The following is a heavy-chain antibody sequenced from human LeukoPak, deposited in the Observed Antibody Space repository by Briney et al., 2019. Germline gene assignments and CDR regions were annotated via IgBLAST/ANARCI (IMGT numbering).Heavy chain of an antibody. CDR2: ISYDGSNK. Sequence: GGSLRLSCAASGFTFSSYAMHWVRQSPGKGLEWVAVISYDGSNKYYADSVKGRFTISRDNSKNTLYLQMNSLRAEDTAVYYCARELELEGVDYWGQGTLVTVSS. CDR1: GFTFSSYA. V-gene: IGHV3-30-3*01. D-gene: IGHD1-7*01. J-gene: IGHJ4*02. CDR3: ARELELEGVDY.